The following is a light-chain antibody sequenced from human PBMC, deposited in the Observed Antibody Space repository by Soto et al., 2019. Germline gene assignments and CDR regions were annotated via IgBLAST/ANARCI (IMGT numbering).Light chain of an antibody. CDR3: MQGTHSYT. CDR1: QSLVHSDGNTY. J-gene: IGKJ2*01. V-gene: IGKV2-30*02. CDR2: KVS. Sequence: DVVMTQSPLSLPVTLGQPASISCRSSQSLVHSDGNTYLSWFQQRPGQSPRRLIYKVSKRDSGVPDRFSGSGSDTDFTLKISRVEAADVGIYYCMQGTHSYTFGQGTRLDIK.